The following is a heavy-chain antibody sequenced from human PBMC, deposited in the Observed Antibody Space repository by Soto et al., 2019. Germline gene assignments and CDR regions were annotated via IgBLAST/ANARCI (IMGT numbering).Heavy chain of an antibody. CDR3: TTECGYYDSSGYLNWFDP. CDR2: IKSKTDGGTT. V-gene: IGHV3-15*01. CDR1: GFTFSNAW. J-gene: IGHJ5*02. D-gene: IGHD3-22*01. Sequence: EVQLVESGGGLVKPGGSLRLSCAASGFTFSNAWMSWVRQAPGKGLEWVGRIKSKTDGGTTDYAAPVKGRFTISRDDSNNARYLQMNSLKTEDTAVYYCTTECGYYDSSGYLNWFDPWGQGTLVTVSS.